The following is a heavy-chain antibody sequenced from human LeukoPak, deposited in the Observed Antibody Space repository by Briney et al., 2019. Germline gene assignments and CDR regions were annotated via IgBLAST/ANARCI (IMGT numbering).Heavy chain of an antibody. CDR1: GGSISSYY. CDR3: AREYYYDSSGAFDI. CDR2: INHSGST. Sequence: PSETLSLTCTVSGGSISSYYWSWIRQPPGKGLEWIGEINHSGSTNYNPSLKSRVTISVDTSKSQFSLKLSSVTAADTAVYYCAREYYYDSSGAFDIWGQGTMVTVSS. J-gene: IGHJ3*02. V-gene: IGHV4-34*01. D-gene: IGHD3-22*01.